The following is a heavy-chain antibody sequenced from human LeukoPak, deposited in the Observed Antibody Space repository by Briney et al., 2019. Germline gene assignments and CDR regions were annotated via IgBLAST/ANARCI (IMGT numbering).Heavy chain of an antibody. Sequence: SETLSLTCAVYGGSFSGYYWSWIRQPPGKGLEWIGEINHSGSTNYNPSLKSRVTISVDTSKNQFSLKLSSVTAADTAVYYCARGYIEVVPAAGHYFDYWGQGTLVTVSS. D-gene: IGHD2-2*01. V-gene: IGHV4-34*01. CDR1: GGSFSGYY. CDR2: INHSGST. J-gene: IGHJ4*02. CDR3: ARGYIEVVPAAGHYFDY.